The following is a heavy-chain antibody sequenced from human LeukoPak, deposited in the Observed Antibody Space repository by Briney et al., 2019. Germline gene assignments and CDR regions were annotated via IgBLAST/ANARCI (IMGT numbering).Heavy chain of an antibody. D-gene: IGHD3-3*01. CDR1: GGSFSGYY. J-gene: IGHJ3*02. CDR2: INHSGST. CDR3: ARVTYYDFWSGYFHAFDI. V-gene: IGHV4-34*01. Sequence: SETLSLTCAVYGGSFSGYYWSWIRQPPGKGLEWIGEINHSGSTNYNPSLKSRVTISVDTSKNQFSLKLSSVTAADTAAYYCARVTYYDFWSGYFHAFDIWGQGTMVTVSS.